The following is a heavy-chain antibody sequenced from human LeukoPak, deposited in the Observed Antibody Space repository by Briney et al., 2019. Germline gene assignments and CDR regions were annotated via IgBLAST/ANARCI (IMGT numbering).Heavy chain of an antibody. V-gene: IGHV1-18*01. CDR1: GYTFTSYG. D-gene: IGHD6-19*01. CDR2: IAVYNGDT. Sequence: ASVKVSCKASGYTFTSYGISWVRQAPGQGPEWMGWIAVYNGDTKFLQKFQGRVTLTTDASTNTAYMELRSLTSDDTAVYYCARQAGYSTGWYGGYYFDHWGQGTPVNVSA. J-gene: IGHJ4*02. CDR3: ARQAGYSTGWYGGYYFDH.